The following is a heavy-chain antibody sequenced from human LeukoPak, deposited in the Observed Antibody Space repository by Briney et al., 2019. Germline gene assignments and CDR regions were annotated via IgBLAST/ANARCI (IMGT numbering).Heavy chain of an antibody. V-gene: IGHV3-48*02. CDR2: ISSSSSTI. Sequence: PGGSLRLSCAASGFTFSSYSMNWVRQAPGKGLEWVSYISSSSSTIYYADSVKGRFTISRDNAKNSLYLQMNSLRDEDTAVYYCARGGVYYDSSGYSRYYFDYWGQGTLVTVSS. CDR1: GFTFSSYS. D-gene: IGHD3-22*01. CDR3: ARGGVYYDSSGYSRYYFDY. J-gene: IGHJ4*02.